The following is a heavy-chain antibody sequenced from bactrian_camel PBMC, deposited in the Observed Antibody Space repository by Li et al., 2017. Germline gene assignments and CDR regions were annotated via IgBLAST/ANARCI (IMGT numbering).Heavy chain of an antibody. CDR3: VALAWGFNY. D-gene: IGHD1*01. CDR1: GFTFSSYY. J-gene: IGHJ4*01. V-gene: IGHV3S40*01. CDR2: IIHDGDLT. Sequence: DVQLVESGGGLVQPGGSLRLSCAASGFTFSSYYMSWVRQAPGKGLEWVSRIIHDGDLTSYADSVKGRFTISRDNAKNTLYLELNSLRTEDTAMYYCVALAWGFNYWGQGTQVTVS.